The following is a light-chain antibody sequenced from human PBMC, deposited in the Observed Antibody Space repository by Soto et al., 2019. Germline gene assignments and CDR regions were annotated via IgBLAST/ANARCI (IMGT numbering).Light chain of an antibody. V-gene: IGLV2-14*03. CDR2: DVS. CDR1: ISDVGGYNY. J-gene: IGLJ1*01. Sequence: QSALTQPASVSGSPGQSITISCTGTISDVGGYNYVSWYQQHPGKAPKLMIFDVSNRPSGVSNRFSGSKSGYTASLTISGLQAEDDADYYCSSYTSSSTYVFGTGTKVTVL. CDR3: SSYTSSSTYV.